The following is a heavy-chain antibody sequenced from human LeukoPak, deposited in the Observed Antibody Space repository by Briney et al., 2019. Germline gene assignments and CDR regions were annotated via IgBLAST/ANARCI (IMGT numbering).Heavy chain of an antibody. Sequence: GGSLRLSCAASGFTFSDYWMHWVRQTPGRGLVWVSRINPDGSDILYADSVKGRFSISRDNAKNMLYLQLNSLRAEDTAVYYCAKPRYYYDSSGYSPFDYWGQGTLVTVSS. V-gene: IGHV3-74*01. J-gene: IGHJ4*02. CDR2: INPDGSDI. CDR3: AKPRYYYDSSGYSPFDY. D-gene: IGHD3-22*01. CDR1: GFTFSDYW.